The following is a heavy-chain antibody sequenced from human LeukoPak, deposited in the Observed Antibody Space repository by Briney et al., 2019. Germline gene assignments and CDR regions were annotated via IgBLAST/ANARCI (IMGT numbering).Heavy chain of an antibody. V-gene: IGHV3-11*04. J-gene: IGHJ4*02. Sequence: PGGSLRLSCAASGFTFSDYYMSWIRQAPGKGLEWVSYISSSGSTIYYADSMKGRFTISRDNSKNTLYLHINSLRAEDTAVYYCVKDNPLDYWGQGTLVTVSS. D-gene: IGHD1-14*01. CDR1: GFTFSDYY. CDR3: VKDNPLDY. CDR2: ISSSGSTI.